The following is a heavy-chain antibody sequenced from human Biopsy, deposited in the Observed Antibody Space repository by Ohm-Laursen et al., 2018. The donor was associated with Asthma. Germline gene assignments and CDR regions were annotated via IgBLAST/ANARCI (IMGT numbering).Heavy chain of an antibody. Sequence: SETLSLTCIVSGDSISSDYWSWLRQSPGKGLEWIGYIHNSGNTNYNPPLKSRVTISLDTSKNHFSLRLSFVTAADTAVYFCARGQGRGIQLWSLDPWGQGILVTVSS. CDR1: GDSISSDY. D-gene: IGHD5-18*01. V-gene: IGHV4-59*01. J-gene: IGHJ5*02. CDR3: ARGQGRGIQLWSLDP. CDR2: IHNSGNT.